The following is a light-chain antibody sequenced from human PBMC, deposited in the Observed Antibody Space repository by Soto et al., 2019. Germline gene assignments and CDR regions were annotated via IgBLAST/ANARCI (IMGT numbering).Light chain of an antibody. J-gene: IGKJ1*01. CDR2: GTS. V-gene: IGKV1-6*01. CDR1: QAIRTD. CDR3: LQDYSYPRT. Sequence: AIQMTQSPSSLSASVGDRVTITCRASQAIRTDLGWYQQRPGKAPKLLIYGTSNLQSGVPLRFSGSGSGTDFPLTINSLQPEDFATYYCLQDYSYPRTFGQGTKVDIK.